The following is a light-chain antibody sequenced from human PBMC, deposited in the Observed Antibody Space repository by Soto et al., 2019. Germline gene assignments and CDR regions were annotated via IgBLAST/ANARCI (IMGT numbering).Light chain of an antibody. V-gene: IGKV1-27*01. CDR2: ATS. CDR3: HKYNHAPT. CDR1: QAISSY. Sequence: DIQLTQSPSSLSASVGDRVTITCRASQAISSYLAGYQQKPGKVPELLIYATSTLQSGAPSRFSGSGSGTDFTLSISRLQPEDVATYYCHKYNHAPTFGGGTKVEIK. J-gene: IGKJ4*01.